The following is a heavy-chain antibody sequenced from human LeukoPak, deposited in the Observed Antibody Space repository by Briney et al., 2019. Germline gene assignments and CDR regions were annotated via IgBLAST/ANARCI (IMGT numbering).Heavy chain of an antibody. CDR2: IYPSDSTT. CDR1: GDSFTSYW. V-gene: IGHV5-51*01. J-gene: IGHJ5*02. Sequence: GESLKISCRGSGDSFTSYWIACVRQMPGKGVEWMGIIYPSDSTTRYSPSFQGQFTISADKSISTAYLQWSRLKASDTAMYYCATSRAHPARFDPWGQGTLVTVSS. CDR3: ATSRAHPARFDP.